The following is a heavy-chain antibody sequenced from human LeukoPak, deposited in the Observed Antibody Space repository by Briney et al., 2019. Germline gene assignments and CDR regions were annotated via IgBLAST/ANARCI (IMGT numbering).Heavy chain of an antibody. V-gene: IGHV1-69*05. J-gene: IGHJ4*02. Sequence: SVKVSCKASEGIFTSYAFSWVRQAPGQGLEWMGRVIPMFHTVSYAQKFQGRVTITTDDSTSTAHMELSSLTSEDTAVYFCAMDAYSYYFYFWGRGTLVTASS. CDR1: EGIFTSYA. CDR2: VIPMFHTV. D-gene: IGHD2-15*01. CDR3: AMDAYSYYFYF.